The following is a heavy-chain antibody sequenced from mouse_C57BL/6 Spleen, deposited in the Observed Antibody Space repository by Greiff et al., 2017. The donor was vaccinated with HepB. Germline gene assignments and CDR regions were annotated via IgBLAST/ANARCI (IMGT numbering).Heavy chain of an antibody. J-gene: IGHJ4*01. CDR3: ATGLRYRFYAMDY. D-gene: IGHD1-1*01. CDR1: GYTFTDYN. Sequence: VQLQQSGPELVKPGASVKIPCKASGYTFTDYNMDWVKQSHGKSLEWIGDINPNNGGTIYNQKFKGKATLTVDKSSSTAYMELRSLTSEDTAVYYCATGLRYRFYAMDYWGQGTSVTVSS. CDR2: INPNNGGT. V-gene: IGHV1-18*01.